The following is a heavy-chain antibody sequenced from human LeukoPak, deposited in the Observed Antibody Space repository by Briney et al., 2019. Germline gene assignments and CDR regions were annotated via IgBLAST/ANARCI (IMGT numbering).Heavy chain of an antibody. D-gene: IGHD2-21*02. J-gene: IGHJ4*02. CDR1: GFSVTHYD. Sequence: GGSLRLSCAASGFSVTHYDMTWVRQAPGKGLEWASGISGSGGVTHNADSVKGRFTISRDNAKNTLYLQMNSLRAEDTAVYYCARGVRGGDWLDYWGQGTLVTVSS. V-gene: IGHV3-23*01. CDR3: ARGVRGGDWLDY. CDR2: ISGSGGVT.